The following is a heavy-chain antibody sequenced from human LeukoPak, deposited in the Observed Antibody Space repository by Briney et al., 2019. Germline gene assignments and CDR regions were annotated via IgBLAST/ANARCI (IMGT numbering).Heavy chain of an antibody. CDR3: ARSHYYYDSGGHIDY. CDR1: GYTFTGYY. CDR2: INPNSGGT. V-gene: IGHV1-2*02. D-gene: IGHD3-22*01. J-gene: IGHJ4*02. Sequence: ASVKVSCKASGYTFTGYYMHWVRQAPGQGLEWMGWINPNSGGTNYAQKFQGRVTMTRDTSISTAYMELSRLRSDDTAVYYCARSHYYYDSGGHIDYWGQGTLVTVSS.